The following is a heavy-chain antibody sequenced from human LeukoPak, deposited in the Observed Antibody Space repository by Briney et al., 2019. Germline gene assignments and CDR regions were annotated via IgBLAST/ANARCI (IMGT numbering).Heavy chain of an antibody. J-gene: IGHJ3*02. CDR3: TTSRGAFDI. CDR1: GFTFSSYS. Sequence: GGSLRLSCAASGFTFSSYSMNWVRQASGKGLEWVGRIRSKANSYATAYAASVKGRFTISRDDSKNTAYLQMNSLKTEDTAVYYCTTSRGAFDIWGQGTMVTVSS. V-gene: IGHV3-73*01. CDR2: IRSKANSYAT.